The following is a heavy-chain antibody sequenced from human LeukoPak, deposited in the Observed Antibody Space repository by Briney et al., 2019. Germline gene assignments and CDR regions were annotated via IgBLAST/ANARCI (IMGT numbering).Heavy chain of an antibody. CDR1: GGTFSSYA. J-gene: IGHJ3*02. D-gene: IGHD6-19*01. V-gene: IGHV1-69*06. CDR2: IIPIFGTA. CDR3: ARIRKQWLVDDAFDI. Sequence: GASVKVSCKASGGTFSSYAISWVRQAPGQGLEWMGGIIPIFGTANYAQKFQGRVTITADKSTSTAYMELSSLRSEDTAVYYCARIRKQWLVDDAFDIWGQGTMVTVSS.